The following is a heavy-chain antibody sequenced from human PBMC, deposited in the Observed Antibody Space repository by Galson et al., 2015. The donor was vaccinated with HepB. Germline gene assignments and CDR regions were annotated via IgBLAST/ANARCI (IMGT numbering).Heavy chain of an antibody. D-gene: IGHD5-24*01. Sequence: ETLSLTCTVSSGSISSSSYYWGWIRQPPGKGLEWIGSIYYSGNTYYNPSLKSRVTISVDTSKNQFSLKLSSVTAAETAVYYCARRVVGMARYFDLWGRGTLVTVSS. CDR3: ARRVVGMARYFDL. J-gene: IGHJ2*01. CDR2: IYYSGNT. CDR1: SGSISSSSYY. V-gene: IGHV4-39*01.